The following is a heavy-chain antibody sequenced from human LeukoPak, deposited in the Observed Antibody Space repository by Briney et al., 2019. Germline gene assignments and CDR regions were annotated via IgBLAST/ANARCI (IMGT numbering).Heavy chain of an antibody. Sequence: GGSLRLSCAASGFTFSSYAMSWVRQAPGKGLEGVSAISGSGGSTYYADSVKGRFTISRDNSKNTLYLQMNSLRAEDTAVYYCAKDLSYGDGKGPWGQGTLVTVSS. V-gene: IGHV3-23*01. CDR1: GFTFSSYA. D-gene: IGHD4-17*01. CDR3: AKDLSYGDGKGP. CDR2: ISGSGGST. J-gene: IGHJ4*02.